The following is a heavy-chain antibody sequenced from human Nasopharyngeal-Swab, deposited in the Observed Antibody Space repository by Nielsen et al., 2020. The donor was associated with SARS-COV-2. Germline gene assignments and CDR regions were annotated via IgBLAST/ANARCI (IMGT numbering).Heavy chain of an antibody. D-gene: IGHD1-20*01. CDR2: IWYDGSNK. V-gene: IGHV3-33*01. J-gene: IGHJ4*02. CDR3: AREPQYNWNEGYYFDY. Sequence: GESLKISCAASGFTFSSYGMHWVRQAPGKGLEWVAVIWYDGSNKYYADSVKGRFTISRDNSKNTLYLQMNSLRAEDTAVYYCAREPQYNWNEGYYFDYWGQGTLVTVSS. CDR1: GFTFSSYG.